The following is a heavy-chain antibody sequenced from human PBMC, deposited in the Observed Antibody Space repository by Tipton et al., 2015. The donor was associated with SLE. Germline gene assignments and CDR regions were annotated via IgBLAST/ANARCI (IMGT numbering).Heavy chain of an antibody. CDR1: GGSFSGYY. CDR2: IYYTGTP. Sequence: TLSLTCAVYGGSFSGYYWSWIRQPPGKGLEWIGHIYYTGTPYYNPSLKSRLTLSMDTSKNQFSLRVSSVTAADTAVYYCARRYGTSFDYWDQGTLVTVSS. D-gene: IGHD2-8*01. V-gene: IGHV4-59*08. J-gene: IGHJ4*02. CDR3: ARRYGTSFDY.